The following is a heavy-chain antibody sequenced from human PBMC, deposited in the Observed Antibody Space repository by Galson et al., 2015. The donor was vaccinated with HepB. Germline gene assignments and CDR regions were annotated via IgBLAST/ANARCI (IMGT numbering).Heavy chain of an antibody. D-gene: IGHD2-15*01. Sequence: SVKVSCKASGDIFTSYYMSWVRQAPGQGLEWMGWINPNSGGTNYAQKFQGRVTMTRDTSTSTAYMELSRLRSDDTAVYYCAREVVDQDAFDIWGQGTMVTVSS. CDR3: AREVVDQDAFDI. CDR1: GDIFTSYY. J-gene: IGHJ3*02. V-gene: IGHV1-2*02. CDR2: INPNSGGT.